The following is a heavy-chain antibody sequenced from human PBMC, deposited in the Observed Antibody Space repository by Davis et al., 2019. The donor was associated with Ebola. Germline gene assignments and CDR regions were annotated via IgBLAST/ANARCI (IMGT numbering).Heavy chain of an antibody. D-gene: IGHD7-27*01. CDR1: GFTFDDYA. J-gene: IGHJ4*02. V-gene: IGHV3-9*01. CDR2: ISWNSGSI. CDR3: AKEPGDY. Sequence: SLKISCAASGFTFDDYAMHWVRQAPGKGLEWVSGISWNSGSIGYADSVKGRFTISRDNAKNSLYLQMNSLRAEDTALYYCAKEPGDYWGQGTLVTVSS.